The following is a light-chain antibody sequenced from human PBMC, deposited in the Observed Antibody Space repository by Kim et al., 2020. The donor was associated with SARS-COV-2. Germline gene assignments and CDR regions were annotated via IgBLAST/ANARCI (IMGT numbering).Light chain of an antibody. J-gene: IGLJ3*02. CDR3: ASYTTTNTWV. CDR2: DVT. CDR1: YKF. V-gene: IGLV2-14*04. Sequence: YKFVSWYRQYPGKAPQVMIYDVTKRPSGVSDRFSASKSDNTASLTISGLQAEDEASYFCASYTTTNTWVFGGGTKVTVL.